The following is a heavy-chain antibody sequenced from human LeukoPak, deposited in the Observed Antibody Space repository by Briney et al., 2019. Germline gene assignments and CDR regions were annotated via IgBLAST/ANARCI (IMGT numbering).Heavy chain of an antibody. Sequence: SETLSLTCAVYGGSFSGYYWSWIRQPPGKGLEWMGGINHSGSTNYNPSLKSRATISVDTSKNQFPLTLRSVHAADTAVYYCARASRRNSGRNPHQRTWGYYYYGMDVWGHRTTVTVSS. CDR2: INHSGST. D-gene: IGHD4-23*01. V-gene: IGHV4-34*01. J-gene: IGHJ6*02. CDR1: GGSFSGYY. CDR3: ARASRRNSGRNPHQRTWGYYYYGMDV.